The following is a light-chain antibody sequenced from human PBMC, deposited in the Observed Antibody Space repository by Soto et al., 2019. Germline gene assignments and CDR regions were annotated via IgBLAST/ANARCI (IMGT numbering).Light chain of an antibody. J-gene: IGLJ1*01. V-gene: IGLV2-14*01. CDR2: EVR. CDR3: SSYTSSSIL. Sequence: QSALTQPASVSGSPGQSITISCTGTASDVGGYNYVSWYQQHPGKAPKLMNYEVRDRPSGISSRFSGSKSGNTASLTISGLQTEDEADYYCSSYTSSSILFGTGTKVTVL. CDR1: ASDVGGYNY.